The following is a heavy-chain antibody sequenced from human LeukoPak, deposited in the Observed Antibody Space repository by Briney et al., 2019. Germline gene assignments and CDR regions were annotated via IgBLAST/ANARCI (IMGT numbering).Heavy chain of an antibody. J-gene: IGHJ4*02. CDR2: IYYSGST. Sequence: SETLSLTCTASGGSISSSSYYWGWIRQPPGKGLEWIGSIYYSGSTYYNPSLKSRVTISVDTSKNQFSLKLSSVTAADTAVYYCARESLMVRGVFDYWGQGTLVTVSS. CDR3: ARESLMVRGVFDY. CDR1: GGSISSSSYY. V-gene: IGHV4-39*02. D-gene: IGHD3-10*01.